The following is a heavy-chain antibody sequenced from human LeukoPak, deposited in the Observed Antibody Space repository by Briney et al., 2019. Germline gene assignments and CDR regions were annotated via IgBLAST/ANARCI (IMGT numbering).Heavy chain of an antibody. D-gene: IGHD2-8*01. V-gene: IGHV3-15*01. J-gene: IGHJ4*02. CDR1: GITFTNAW. CDR3: AKDCDGCMMTFDN. CDR2: VKTKGDGGAA. Sequence: PGGSLRLSCAASGITFTNAWLTWVRQAPGKGLEWVGRVKTKGDGGAADYAAPVKGRFTISRDDSTKTLYLQMNSLKTEDTAVYYCAKDCDGCMMTFDNWGQGTLVTVSS.